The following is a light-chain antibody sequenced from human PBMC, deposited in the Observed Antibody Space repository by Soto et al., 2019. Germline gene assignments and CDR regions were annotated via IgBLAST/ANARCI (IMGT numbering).Light chain of an antibody. Sequence: DIVMTQSPLSLPVTPGEPASISCRSSQSLLHSNGYNYLDWYLQKPGQSPRLXIYRTSTRESGVPERFIGSGSGAEFTLTISSLRAEDVAVYYCQQSFGNSTWTFGQGTKVDIK. J-gene: IGKJ1*01. CDR1: QSLLHSNGYNY. CDR2: RTS. V-gene: IGKV2-28*01. CDR3: QQSFGNSTWT.